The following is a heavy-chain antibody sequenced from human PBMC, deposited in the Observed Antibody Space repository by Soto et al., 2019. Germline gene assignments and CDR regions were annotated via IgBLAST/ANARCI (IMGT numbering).Heavy chain of an antibody. D-gene: IGHD3-16*01. J-gene: IGHJ5*02. CDR1: GFTFSSYA. V-gene: IGHV3-23*01. CDR3: VKYTVTEDLGES. Sequence: EVQLLESGGDVVRPGGSLRLSCAASGFTFSSYAMGWVRQAPGKGLEWVAGVSRAGTYTFYADSVRGRFSISRDNSRDTVDQYMNAPTGDDTAVYFCVKYTVTEDLGESWAQGTLVSVSS. CDR2: VSRAGTYT.